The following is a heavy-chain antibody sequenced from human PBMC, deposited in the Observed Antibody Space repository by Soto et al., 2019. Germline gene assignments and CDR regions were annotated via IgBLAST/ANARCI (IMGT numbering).Heavy chain of an antibody. J-gene: IGHJ6*02. Sequence: QVQLQQWGAGLLKPSETLSLTCAVYGGSFSGYYWSWIRQPPGKGLEWIGEINHSGSTNYNPSLTSRVTISVDTSKNQFSLKLSSVTAADTAVYYCARGGSGYDWLYYYYYGMDVWGQGTTVTVSS. V-gene: IGHV4-34*01. CDR1: GGSFSGYY. CDR3: ARGGSGYDWLYYYYYGMDV. D-gene: IGHD6-25*01. CDR2: INHSGST.